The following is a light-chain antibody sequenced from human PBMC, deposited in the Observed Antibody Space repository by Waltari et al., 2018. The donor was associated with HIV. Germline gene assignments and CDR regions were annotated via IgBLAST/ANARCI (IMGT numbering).Light chain of an antibody. CDR2: QDG. CDR1: KLGSKF. J-gene: IGLJ2*01. CDR3: QVWDTSAYVL. V-gene: IGLV3-1*01. Sequence: SYELTQPPSVSVSPGQTATISCSGDKLGSKFVSWYKQRPGQPPAVVIFQDGTRPSGISERISGSNSGNTATLTIRGTQAIDEADYYCQVWDTSAYVLFGGGTKLTVL.